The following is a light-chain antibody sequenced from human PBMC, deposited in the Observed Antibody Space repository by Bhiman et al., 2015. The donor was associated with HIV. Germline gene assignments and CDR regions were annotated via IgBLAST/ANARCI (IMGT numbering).Light chain of an antibody. CDR2: GNS. CDR3: QSYDSSLSGRV. Sequence: QSVLTQPPSASGTPGQKVTISCSGSSSQIGSNSVYWYQQLPGTTPKLLIYGNSHRPSGVPDRFSGSKSGTSASLAITGLQAEDEGDYYCQSYDSSLSGRVFGGGTKLTVL. V-gene: IGLV1-44*01. CDR1: SSQIGSNS. J-gene: IGLJ3*02.